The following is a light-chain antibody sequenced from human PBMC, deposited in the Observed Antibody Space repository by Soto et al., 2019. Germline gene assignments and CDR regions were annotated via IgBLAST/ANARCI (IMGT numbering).Light chain of an antibody. V-gene: IGLV2-14*01. CDR3: ISYSSSRTYV. CDR2: DVS. CDR1: SSDVGGYDY. Sequence: QSVLPQPASVSGSPGQSITISCTGTSSDVGGYDYVSWYQQPPGKAPKLIIYDVSDRPSGVSSRFSGSKSGNTASLTISGLQDEDEADYYCISYSSSRTYVFGTGTKVTVL. J-gene: IGLJ1*01.